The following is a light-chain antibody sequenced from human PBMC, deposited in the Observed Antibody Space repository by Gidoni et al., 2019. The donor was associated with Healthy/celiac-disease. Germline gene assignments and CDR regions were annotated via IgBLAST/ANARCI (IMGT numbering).Light chain of an antibody. J-gene: IGLJ3*02. CDR1: SSDVGGYNY. CDR3: SSYTSSSIFWV. Sequence: QSALTQPASVSGSPGQSLTISCTGTSSDVGGYNYVSWYPQPPGKAPKLMIYEVSNRPSGVSNRFSGSKSGNTASLTISGLQAEDEADYYCSSYTSSSIFWVFGGGTKLTVL. V-gene: IGLV2-14*01. CDR2: EVS.